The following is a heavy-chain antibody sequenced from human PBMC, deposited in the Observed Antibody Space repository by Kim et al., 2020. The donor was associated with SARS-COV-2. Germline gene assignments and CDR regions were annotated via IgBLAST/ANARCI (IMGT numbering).Heavy chain of an antibody. D-gene: IGHD3-16*01. CDR3: ASLSTGYVWDKFDN. CDR2: VNSDGSSS. J-gene: IGHJ4*02. Sequence: GGSLRLSCVASGFTFSSYWMHWVRQAPGKGLVWVSRVNSDGSSSSYADSVKGRFTISRDNARNTLYLQMNSLRAEDTAVYYCASLSTGYVWDKFDNWGQGNLATVSS. CDR1: GFTFSSYW. V-gene: IGHV3-74*01.